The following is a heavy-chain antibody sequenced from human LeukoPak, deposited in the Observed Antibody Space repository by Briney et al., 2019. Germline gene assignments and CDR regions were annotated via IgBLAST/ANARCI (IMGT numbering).Heavy chain of an antibody. CDR1: GFTFSSYA. Sequence: PGGSLRLSCAASGFTFSSYAMSWVRQAPGKGLEWVSAISGSGGSTYYADSVKGRFTISRDNSKNTLYLQMNSLRAEDTAVYYCARSSSPVPNTWRPIVYWGQGTLVTVSS. J-gene: IGHJ4*02. CDR3: ARSSSPVPNTWRPIVY. D-gene: IGHD3-10*01. V-gene: IGHV3-23*01. CDR2: ISGSGGST.